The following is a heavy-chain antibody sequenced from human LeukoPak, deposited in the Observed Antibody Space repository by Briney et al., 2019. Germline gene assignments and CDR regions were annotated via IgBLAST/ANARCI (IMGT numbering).Heavy chain of an antibody. CDR2: IKQDGSEK. J-gene: IGHJ3*02. V-gene: IGHV3-7*01. CDR1: GFIFSGYW. CDR3: ATDSFDI. Sequence: PGGSLRLSCVASGFIFSGYWMSWVRQAPGKGLEWVANIKQDGSEKYFVDSVKGRFTISRDNARNSLYLQMNSLRDEDTAVYYCATDSFDIWGQGTMVTVSS.